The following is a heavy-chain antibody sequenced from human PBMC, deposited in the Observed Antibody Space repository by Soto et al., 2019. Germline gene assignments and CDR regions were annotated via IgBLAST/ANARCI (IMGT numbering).Heavy chain of an antibody. CDR3: ARDQLGAESNWFDP. D-gene: IGHD7-27*01. CDR1: GYTFTGYY. CDR2: INPNSGGT. V-gene: IGHV1-2*02. Sequence: QVQLVQSGAEVKKPGASVKVSCKASGYTFTGYYMHWVRQAPGQGLEWMGWINPNSGGTNYAQKLQGRVTMTRDTSISTAYMELSRLRSDDTAVYYCARDQLGAESNWFDPWGQGTLVTVSS. J-gene: IGHJ5*02.